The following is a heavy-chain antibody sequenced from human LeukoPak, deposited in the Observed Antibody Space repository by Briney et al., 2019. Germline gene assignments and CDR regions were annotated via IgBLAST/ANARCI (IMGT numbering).Heavy chain of an antibody. CDR3: ARNLPAADY. V-gene: IGHV3-66*01. Sequence: GGSLRLSCAASGFTFSSYSMNWVRQAPGKGLEWVSVIYSGGSTYYADSVKGRFTISRDNSKNTLYLQMNSLRAEDTAVYYCARNLPAADYWGQGTLVTVSS. J-gene: IGHJ4*02. CDR1: GFTFSSYS. D-gene: IGHD2-2*01. CDR2: IYSGGST.